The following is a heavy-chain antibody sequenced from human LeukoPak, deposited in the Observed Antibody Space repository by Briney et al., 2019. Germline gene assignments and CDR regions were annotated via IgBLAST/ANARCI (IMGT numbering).Heavy chain of an antibody. V-gene: IGHV3-21*04. Sequence: NPGGSLRLSCAASGFTFSSYWMHWVRQAPGKGLEWVSSISSSSSYIYYADSLKGRFTVSRDNSKDTLYLQMNSLRAEDTAVYYCAKVTYGSGTYGAFDSWGQGTLVTVSS. CDR1: GFTFSSYW. J-gene: IGHJ4*02. CDR3: AKVTYGSGTYGAFDS. CDR2: ISSSSSYI. D-gene: IGHD3-10*01.